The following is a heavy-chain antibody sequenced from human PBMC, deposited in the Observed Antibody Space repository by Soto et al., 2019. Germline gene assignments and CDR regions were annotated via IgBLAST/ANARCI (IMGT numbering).Heavy chain of an antibody. CDR2: MTSDMRTI. V-gene: IGHV3-48*02. CDR3: ARSVEGHFDN. CDR1: GFTFSVYS. Sequence: EVQLEESGGGLVQPGGSLRLSCGASGFTFSVYSMNWIRQAPGKGLQWVAYMTSDMRTIHYADSVKGRFTISRDNAKNLVFLQMPSLRDEDTAVYFCARSVEGHFDNWGQGALVTVSS. J-gene: IGHJ4*02. D-gene: IGHD6-19*01.